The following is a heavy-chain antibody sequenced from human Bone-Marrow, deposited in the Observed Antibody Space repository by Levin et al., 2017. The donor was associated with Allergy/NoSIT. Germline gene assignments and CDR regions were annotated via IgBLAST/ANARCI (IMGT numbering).Heavy chain of an antibody. J-gene: IGHJ4*02. Sequence: SETLSLTCAVSGASISSGGSSWGWIRQPPGKGLEWVGYIYHDGTPYPNPSLKSRVIISLDTSNNQFSLRLTSVTAADTAVYFCARLPLWFGDFACFDFWGQGTLVTVSS. CDR1: GASISSGGSS. D-gene: IGHD3-10*01. CDR3: ARLPLWFGDFACFDF. CDR2: IYHDGTP. V-gene: IGHV4-30-2*01.